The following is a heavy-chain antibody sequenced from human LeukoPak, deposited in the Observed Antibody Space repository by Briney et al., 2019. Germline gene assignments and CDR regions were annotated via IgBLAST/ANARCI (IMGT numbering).Heavy chain of an antibody. J-gene: IGHJ6*04. CDR3: AREGGGDGMDV. Sequence: SQTLSLTCDVSGGSISSGGYSWSCIRQPPGKGLHWIGYIYHSGSTYYNPSLKSLVTISVDRSKNQFSLKLSSVTAADTAVYYCAREGGGDGMDVWGKGTTVTVSS. CDR2: IYHSGST. V-gene: IGHV4-30-2*01. CDR1: GGSISSGGYS.